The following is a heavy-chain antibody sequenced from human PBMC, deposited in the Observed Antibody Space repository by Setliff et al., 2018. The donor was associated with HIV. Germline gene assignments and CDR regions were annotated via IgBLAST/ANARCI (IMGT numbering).Heavy chain of an antibody. Sequence: ASVKVSCKASGYKFTGHHIQWMRQAPGQGLEWMGRINPNMGDTQYAQKFQGRIIMTRDTSINTVYMEMSSLTSDDTALYYCARQDIPTGYYLFDYWGQGTQVTVSS. V-gene: IGHV1-2*06. CDR3: ARQDIPTGYYLFDY. J-gene: IGHJ4*02. CDR2: INPNMGDT. CDR1: GYKFTGHH. D-gene: IGHD3-9*01.